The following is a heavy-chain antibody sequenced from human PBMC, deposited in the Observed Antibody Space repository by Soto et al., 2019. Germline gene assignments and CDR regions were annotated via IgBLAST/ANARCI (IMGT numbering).Heavy chain of an antibody. J-gene: IGHJ2*01. CDR1: GGTFSSYT. CDR3: AGGKHRLLQLWYLDP. CDR2: IIPIFGTA. V-gene: IGHV1-69*12. D-gene: IGHD5-12*01. Sequence: QVQLVQSGAEVKKPGSSVTVSCKASGGTFSSYTISWVRQAPGQGLEWMGGIIPIFGTANYAQKFQGRVTITADESTRTAYLELSSPKSEGTAGYYWAGGKHRLLQLWYLDPWGRGTLVTVSS.